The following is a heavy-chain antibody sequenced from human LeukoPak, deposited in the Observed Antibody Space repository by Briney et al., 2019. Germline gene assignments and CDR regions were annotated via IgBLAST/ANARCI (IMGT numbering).Heavy chain of an antibody. CDR1: GFTFSSYA. J-gene: IGHJ4*02. CDR2: ISGSGGST. Sequence: PGGSLRLSCAASGFTFSSYAMSWVRQAPGKGLEWVSAISGSGGSTYYADSVKGRFTISRDNSKNTLYLQMNSLRAEDTAVYYCAKDRPNYDILTGYSYMGIDYWGQGTLVTVSS. V-gene: IGHV3-23*01. D-gene: IGHD3-9*01. CDR3: AKDRPNYDILTGYSYMGIDY.